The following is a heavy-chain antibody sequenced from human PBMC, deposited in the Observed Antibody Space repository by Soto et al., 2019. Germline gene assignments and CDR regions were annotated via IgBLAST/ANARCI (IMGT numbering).Heavy chain of an antibody. V-gene: IGHV3-23*01. J-gene: IGHJ4*02. D-gene: IGHD1-1*01. Sequence: EVQLLESGGGLVQPGGSLRLSCAASVFTFSTFGMTWVRQAPGKGLEWLSHISASGSTTFYADSVKGRFTISRDNSKTTVYPQMNNLRAEDTALYFCARRPNTVATTLTAADYWGQGTRVTVSS. CDR1: VFTFSTFG. CDR2: ISASGSTT. CDR3: ARRPNTVATTLTAADY.